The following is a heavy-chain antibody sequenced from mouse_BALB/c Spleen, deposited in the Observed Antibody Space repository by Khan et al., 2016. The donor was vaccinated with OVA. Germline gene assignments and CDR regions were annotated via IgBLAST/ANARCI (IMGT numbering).Heavy chain of an antibody. CDR2: ICYSGST. Sequence: QLEESGPGLVKPSQSLSLTCTVTGYSITSGYGWNWIRQFPGNKLEWMGYICYSGSTNYNPSLKSRISITRDTSKNQFFLQLNSVTTEDTATYYCARTARIKYWGQGTTLTVSS. V-gene: IGHV3-1*02. D-gene: IGHD1-2*01. CDR1: GYSITSGYG. CDR3: ARTARIKY. J-gene: IGHJ2*01.